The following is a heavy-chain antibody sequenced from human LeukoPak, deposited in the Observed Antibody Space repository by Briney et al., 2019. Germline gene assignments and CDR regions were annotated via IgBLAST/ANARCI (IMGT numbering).Heavy chain of an antibody. Sequence: SQTLSLTCIVSGDSISRGDYYWSWIRQPPGKGLEWIGYIYYSGTTYYNPSLKSRATISVDTSKNQFSLNLNSVTAADTAVYYCARAVQASVQPRFDPWGQGTLVTVSS. J-gene: IGHJ5*02. CDR1: GDSISRGDYY. CDR3: ARAVQASVQPRFDP. CDR2: IYYSGTT. D-gene: IGHD1-1*01. V-gene: IGHV4-30-4*08.